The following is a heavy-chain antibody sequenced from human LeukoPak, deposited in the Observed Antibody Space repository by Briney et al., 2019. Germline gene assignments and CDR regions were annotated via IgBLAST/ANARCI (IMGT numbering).Heavy chain of an antibody. D-gene: IGHD2-15*01. CDR3: AKEHSPYCSGDACYDYFDY. CDR2: IGPTGSDR. V-gene: IGHV3-21*01. Sequence: PGGSLRLSCTASGLTFSTSGFNWVRQAPGKGLEWVASIGPTGSDRYHADSIKGRFTISRDNAKNSLYLQLNSLRAEDTAVYYCAKEHSPYCSGDACYDYFDYWGQGILVTVSS. CDR1: GLTFSTSG. J-gene: IGHJ4*02.